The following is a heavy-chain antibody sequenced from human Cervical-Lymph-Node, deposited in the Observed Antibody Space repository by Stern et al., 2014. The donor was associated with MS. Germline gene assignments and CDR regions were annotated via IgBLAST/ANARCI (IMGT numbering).Heavy chain of an antibody. D-gene: IGHD4-17*01. CDR3: ARPDYGDYDSYFDY. CDR1: GFTFSSYG. Sequence: VQLVESGGGVVQPGRSLRLSCAASGFTFSSYGMHWVRQAPGKGLEWVAVIWYDGSNKYYADSVKGRFTISRDNSKNTLYLQMNSLRAEDTAVYYCARPDYGDYDSYFDYWGQGTLVTVSS. J-gene: IGHJ4*02. CDR2: IWYDGSNK. V-gene: IGHV3-33*01.